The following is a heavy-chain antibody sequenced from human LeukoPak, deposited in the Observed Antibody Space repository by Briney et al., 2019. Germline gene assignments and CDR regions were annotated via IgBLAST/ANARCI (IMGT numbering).Heavy chain of an antibody. D-gene: IGHD6-6*01. CDR2: INPNSGDT. Sequence: ASVKVSCKASGYSFTAYYIHWVRQAPGQGLEWMGWINPNSGDTNYAQKLQGRVTMTTDTSTSTAYMELRSLRSDDTAVYYCARVPPTAYSSSSFDYWGQGTLVTVSS. CDR3: ARVPPTAYSSSSFDY. J-gene: IGHJ4*02. CDR1: GYSFTAYY. V-gene: IGHV1-18*01.